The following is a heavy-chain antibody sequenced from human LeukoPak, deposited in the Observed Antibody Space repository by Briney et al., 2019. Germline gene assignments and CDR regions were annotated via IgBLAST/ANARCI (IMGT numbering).Heavy chain of an antibody. J-gene: IGHJ4*02. D-gene: IGHD3-16*01. CDR2: IYYSGST. V-gene: IGHV4-31*03. Sequence: SETLSLTCTVSGGSISSGGYYWSWIRQHPGKGLEWIGYIYYSGSTYYNPSLKSRVTKSVDTSKTQFSLKLSSVTAADTAVYYCARSLIASFFDYWGQGTLVTVSS. CDR1: GGSISSGGYY. CDR3: ARSLIASFFDY.